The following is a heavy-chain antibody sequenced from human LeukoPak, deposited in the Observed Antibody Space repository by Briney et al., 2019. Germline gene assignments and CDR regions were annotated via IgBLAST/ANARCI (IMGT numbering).Heavy chain of an antibody. J-gene: IGHJ5*02. CDR2: INHSGST. D-gene: IGHD4-11*01. CDR1: GGSVSSASYY. Sequence: PSETLSLTCTVSGGSVSSASYYWNWIRQPPGKGLEWIGEINHSGSTNYNPSLKSRVSLSVDTSKNQFSLKLSSVTAADTAVYYCARGRDYSNYVAGWFDPWGQGTLVTVSS. CDR3: ARGRDYSNYVAGWFDP. V-gene: IGHV4-34*01.